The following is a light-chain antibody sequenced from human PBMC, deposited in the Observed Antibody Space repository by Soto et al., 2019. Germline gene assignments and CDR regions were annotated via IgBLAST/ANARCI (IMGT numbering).Light chain of an antibody. V-gene: IGLV1-51*01. Sequence: QSMLTQPPSMSAAPGQKVTISCSGRRSNIGNNDVSWYQQFPRTAPKLLIYDNDKRPSGIPDRFSGSKSGTSATLGITGLQAGDEADYYCGTWDGSRSAGIFGGGTKLTVL. CDR1: RSNIGNND. J-gene: IGLJ2*01. CDR2: DND. CDR3: GTWDGSRSAGI.